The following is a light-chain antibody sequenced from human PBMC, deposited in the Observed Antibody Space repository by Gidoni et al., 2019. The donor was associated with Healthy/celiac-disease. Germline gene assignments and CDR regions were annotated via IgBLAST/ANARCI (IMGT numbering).Light chain of an antibody. V-gene: IGKV3-11*01. Sequence: ETVSTQSPATLSLSPGERATLTCRASQRVSSYLAWYQQKPGQAPRLLIYDASNRATGIPARFSGSGSGTDFTLTISSLEPEDFAVYYCQQRSNWPLTFGGGTKVEIK. CDR1: QRVSSY. CDR2: DAS. J-gene: IGKJ4*01. CDR3: QQRSNWPLT.